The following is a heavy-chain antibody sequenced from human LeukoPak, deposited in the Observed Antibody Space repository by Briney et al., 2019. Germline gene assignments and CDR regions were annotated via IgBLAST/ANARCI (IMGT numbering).Heavy chain of an antibody. J-gene: IGHJ5*02. V-gene: IGHV1-2*06. CDR1: GYTFIGYY. CDR2: INPNSGGT. Sequence: GASVKVYCKASGYTFIGYYVQWLRQAPGQGLEWMGRINPNSGGTNYAQKFQGRVTMTRDTSISTAYMELSRLRSDDTAVYYCARDRTGDGWFDPWGQGTLVTVSS. D-gene: IGHD7-27*01. CDR3: ARDRTGDGWFDP.